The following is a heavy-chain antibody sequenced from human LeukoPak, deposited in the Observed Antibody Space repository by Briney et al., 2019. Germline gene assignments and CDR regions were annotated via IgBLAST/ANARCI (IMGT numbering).Heavy chain of an antibody. CDR1: GFTFMTYW. Sequence: GGSLRLSCGAFGFTFMTYWITWVRQAPGKGLEWVANIKQDGSEKYYVDSVKGRFTISRDNANNSMSLQMNNLRGEDTAVYYCARVANAVNDIWGQGTMVTVSS. CDR3: ARVANAVNDI. J-gene: IGHJ3*02. D-gene: IGHD4-17*01. V-gene: IGHV3-7*05. CDR2: IKQDGSEK.